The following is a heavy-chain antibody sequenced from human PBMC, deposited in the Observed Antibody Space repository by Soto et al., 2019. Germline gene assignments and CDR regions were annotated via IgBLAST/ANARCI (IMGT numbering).Heavy chain of an antibody. Sequence: LSLTCTVSGGSISTYYWSWIRQPPGKGLEWIGYIYHSGSTYYNPSLKSRVTISVDRSKNQFSLKLSSVTAADTAVYYCAAGGGLPRYYWGQGTLVTVSS. D-gene: IGHD5-12*01. V-gene: IGHV4-59*04. CDR2: IYHSGST. CDR3: AAGGGLPRYY. J-gene: IGHJ4*02. CDR1: GGSISTYY.